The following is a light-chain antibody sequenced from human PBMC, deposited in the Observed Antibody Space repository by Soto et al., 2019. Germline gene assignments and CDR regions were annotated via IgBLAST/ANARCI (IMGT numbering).Light chain of an antibody. CDR2: NND. CDR1: SSNIETNL. J-gene: IGLJ2*01. V-gene: IGLV1-47*02. CDR3: TATDDRLTGPV. Sequence: QSVLTQPPSASGTPGQRVTISCSGSSSNIETNLFHWYQHLPGASPRLLIDNNDHRPSGVPDRFSASKSGTSASLAISGLRSEDEADYYCTATDDRLTGPVFGGGTKLTVL.